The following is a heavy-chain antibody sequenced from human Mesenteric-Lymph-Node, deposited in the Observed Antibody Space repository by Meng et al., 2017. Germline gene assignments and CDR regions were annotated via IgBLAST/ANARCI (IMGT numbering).Heavy chain of an antibody. J-gene: IGHJ3*02. D-gene: IGHD3-10*01. V-gene: IGHV3-21*01. Sequence: GESLKISCAASGFTFSSYWMSWVRQAPGKGLEWVSSISSSSSYIYYADSVKGRFTISRDNAKNSLYLQMNSLRAEDTAVYYCARGDYSWDAFDIWGQGTMVTVSS. CDR2: ISSSSSYI. CDR3: ARGDYSWDAFDI. CDR1: GFTFSSYW.